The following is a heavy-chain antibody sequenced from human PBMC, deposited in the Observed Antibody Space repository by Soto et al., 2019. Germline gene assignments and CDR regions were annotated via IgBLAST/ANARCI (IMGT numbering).Heavy chain of an antibody. CDR2: ISSSSSHV. Sequence: EVQLVESGGGLVRPGGSLRLSCITSGLRFSVYSMNWVRQAPGRGLEWVSAISSSSSHVFYTDSAKGRFTISRDNDKNTLHLQMNSLRVEDTAIYYCVTDQWGVGGNDYWGQGTLVTVSS. V-gene: IGHV3-21*01. D-gene: IGHD1-26*01. CDR1: GLRFSVYS. J-gene: IGHJ4*02. CDR3: VTDQWGVGGNDY.